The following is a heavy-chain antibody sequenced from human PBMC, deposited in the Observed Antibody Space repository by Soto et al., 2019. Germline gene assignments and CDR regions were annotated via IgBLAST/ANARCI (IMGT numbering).Heavy chain of an antibody. CDR1: GFTFSSYA. Sequence: LRLSCSASGFTFSSYAMHWVRQAPGKGLEYVSAISSNGGSTYYADSVKGRFTISRDNSKNTLYLQMSSLRAEDTAVYYCVKEGYSSSWYGTPLYGMDVWGQGTTVTVSS. J-gene: IGHJ6*02. CDR3: VKEGYSSSWYGTPLYGMDV. D-gene: IGHD6-13*01. V-gene: IGHV3-64D*06. CDR2: ISSNGGST.